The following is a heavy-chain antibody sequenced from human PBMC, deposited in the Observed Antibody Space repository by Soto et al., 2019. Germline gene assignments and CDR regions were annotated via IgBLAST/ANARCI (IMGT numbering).Heavy chain of an antibody. CDR2: INAGNGNT. J-gene: IGHJ4*02. CDR1: GYTFTSYA. CDR3: ARDAGTLGVFQFDY. V-gene: IGHV1-3*01. D-gene: IGHD2-8*01. Sequence: GASVKVSCKASGYTFTSYAMHWVRQAPGQRLEWMGWINAGNGNTKYSQKFQGRVTITRDTSASTAYMELSSLRSEDTAVYYCARDAGTLGVFQFDYWGQGTLVTVSS.